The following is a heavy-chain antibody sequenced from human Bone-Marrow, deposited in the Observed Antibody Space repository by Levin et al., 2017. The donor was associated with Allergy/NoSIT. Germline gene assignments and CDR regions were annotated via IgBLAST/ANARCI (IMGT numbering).Heavy chain of an antibody. CDR2: IYHSGST. J-gene: IGHJ4*02. V-gene: IGHV4-38-2*01. D-gene: IGHD3-3*01. CDR3: ARASTIFGVPEDDY. CDR1: GYSISSGYY. Sequence: PSQTLSLTCAVSGYSISSGYYWGWIRQPPGKGLEWIGSIYHSGSTYYNPSLKSRVTISVDTSKNQFSLKLSSVTAADTAVYYCARASTIFGVPEDDYWGQGTLVTVSS.